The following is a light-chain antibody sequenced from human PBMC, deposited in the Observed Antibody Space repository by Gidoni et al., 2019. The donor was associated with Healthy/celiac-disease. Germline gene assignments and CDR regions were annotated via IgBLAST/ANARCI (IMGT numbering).Light chain of an antibody. Sequence: DIVLTHSPATLSLSPGERATLSCRASQSVSSYLAWYQQKPGQAHSLLSYEAYNRATGIPARFSGSGSGTDFTITISSLEPEDFAVYYCQQRSNWPWTFGQGTKVEIK. V-gene: IGKV3-11*01. CDR2: EAY. CDR3: QQRSNWPWT. CDR1: QSVSSY. J-gene: IGKJ1*01.